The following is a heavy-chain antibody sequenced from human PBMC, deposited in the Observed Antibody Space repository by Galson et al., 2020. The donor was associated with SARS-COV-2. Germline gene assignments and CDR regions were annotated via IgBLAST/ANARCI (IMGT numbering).Heavy chain of an antibody. CDR3: ARDPTGGNGYFDY. J-gene: IGHJ4*02. CDR1: GFTFSNYG. V-gene: IGHV3-33*01. CDR2: IWYDGSNK. Sequence: GGSLRLSCAASGFTFSNYGMHWVHQAPGKGLEWVAVIWYDGSNKYYRDSVKGRFTISRDNSKNTLYLQMNSLRAEDTAVYYCARDPTGGNGYFDYWGQGTLVTVSS. D-gene: IGHD3-16*01.